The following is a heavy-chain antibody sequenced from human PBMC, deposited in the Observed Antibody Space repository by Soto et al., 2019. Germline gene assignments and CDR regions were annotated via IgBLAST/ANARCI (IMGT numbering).Heavy chain of an antibody. CDR1: GDTFTSYG. CDR2: ISAYNGNT. D-gene: IGHD3-10*01. CDR3: ARDSSPLLWFGELLFSFDP. J-gene: IGHJ5*02. Sequence: GSVKVSCKASGDTFTSYGISWVRQAPGQGLEWMGWISAYNGNTNYAQKLQGRVTMTTDTSTSTAYMELRSLRSDDTAVYYCARDSSPLLWFGELLFSFDPWGQGTLVTVSS. V-gene: IGHV1-18*04.